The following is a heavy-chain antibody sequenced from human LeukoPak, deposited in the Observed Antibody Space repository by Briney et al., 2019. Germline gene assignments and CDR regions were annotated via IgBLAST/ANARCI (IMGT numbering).Heavy chain of an antibody. J-gene: IGHJ3*02. CDR3: ARGSTTAQRKDAFDI. CDR1: GFTFSGYS. D-gene: IGHD4-17*01. CDR2: ISAGSGYI. Sequence: PGGSLRLSCAASGFTFSGYSMNWVRQAPGKGLEWVSSISAGSGYIYYSDSIKGRFTISRDNAKGSLYLQMNSLGAEDMALYYCARGSTTAQRKDAFDIWGQGTMVTVSS. V-gene: IGHV3-21*01.